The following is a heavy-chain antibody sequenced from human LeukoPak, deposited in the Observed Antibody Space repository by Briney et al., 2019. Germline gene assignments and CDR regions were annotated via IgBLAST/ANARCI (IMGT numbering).Heavy chain of an antibody. CDR2: IYYSGST. D-gene: IGHD3-22*01. J-gene: IGHJ4*02. CDR1: GGSLSGYY. Sequence: SETLSLTCTVSGGSLSGYYWSWIRQPPGKGLECIGYIYYSGSTNYNPSLKSRVTISVDTSRNQFSLKLTSVTAADTAVYYCANVSDRDSSGYYWGFEYWGQGTLVTVSS. V-gene: IGHV4-59*08. CDR3: ANVSDRDSSGYYWGFEY.